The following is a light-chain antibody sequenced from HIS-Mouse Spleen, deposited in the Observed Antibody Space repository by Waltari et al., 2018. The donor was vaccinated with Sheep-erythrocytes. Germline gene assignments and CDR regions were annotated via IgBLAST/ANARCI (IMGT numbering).Light chain of an antibody. J-gene: IGKJ1*01. CDR1: QSLLHINGYNY. CDR3: MQALQTPWT. Sequence: DIVMTQSPLSLPVTPGDPASISSRSSQSLLHINGYNYLDWYLQKPGQSPQLLIYLGSNRASGVPDRFSGSGSGTDFTLKISRVEAEDVGVYYCMQALQTPWTFGQGTKVEIK. V-gene: IGKV2-28*01. CDR2: LGS.